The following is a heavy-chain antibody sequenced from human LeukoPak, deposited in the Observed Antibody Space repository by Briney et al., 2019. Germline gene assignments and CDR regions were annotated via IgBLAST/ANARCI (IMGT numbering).Heavy chain of an antibody. Sequence: GGSLRLSCAASGFTFSSYAMSWVRQAPGKGLECVSAISGSGGSTSYADSVKGRFTISRDNSKNTLYLQMNSLRAEDTAVYYCAKFPTYYFGSGADWFDPWGQGTLVTVSS. V-gene: IGHV3-23*01. J-gene: IGHJ5*02. D-gene: IGHD3-10*01. CDR3: AKFPTYYFGSGADWFDP. CDR1: GFTFSSYA. CDR2: ISGSGGST.